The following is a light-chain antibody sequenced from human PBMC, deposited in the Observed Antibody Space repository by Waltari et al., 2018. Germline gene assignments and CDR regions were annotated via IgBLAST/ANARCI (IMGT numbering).Light chain of an antibody. CDR3: QQSYS. V-gene: IGKV1-39*01. CDR1: QSSSDY. J-gene: IGKJ5*01. Sequence: DIQMTQSPSSLSASVGDRVTITCRASQSSSDYLNWYQQKPGKAPKLLIYAASTLQSGVPSRFSGSGSGTGFALTISSLQPEDFATYYCQQSYSFGQGTRLEIK. CDR2: AAS.